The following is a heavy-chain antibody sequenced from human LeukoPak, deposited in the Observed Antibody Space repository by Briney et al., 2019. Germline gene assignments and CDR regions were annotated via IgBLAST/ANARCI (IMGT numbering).Heavy chain of an antibody. D-gene: IGHD5-18*01. J-gene: IGHJ6*03. V-gene: IGHV4-39*01. CDR3: ARPGDTAMVDGYYYMDV. CDR2: IYYSGST. Sequence: GSLRLSCAASGFTFSSHSMGWIRQPPGKGLEWIGSIYYSGSTYYNPSLKSRVTISVDTSKNQFSLKLSSVTAADTAVYYCARPGDTAMVDGYYYMDVWGKGTTVTVSS. CDR1: GFTFSSHS.